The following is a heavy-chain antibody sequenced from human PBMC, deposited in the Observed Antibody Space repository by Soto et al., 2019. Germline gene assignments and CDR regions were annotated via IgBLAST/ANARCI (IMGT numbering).Heavy chain of an antibody. CDR2: ITGNGGT. D-gene: IGHD3-22*01. CDR3: AKAAPGSGWLSDY. V-gene: IGHV3-23*01. J-gene: IGHJ4*02. CDR1: GFTFRIYA. Sequence: EVQLLESGGGVIQPGGSLRLSCAASGFTFRIYAMSWVRQAPGKGLEWVSTITGNGGTSYADFVRGRFTISRDNSKNTLYLQMNSLRAEDTAIYYCAKAAPGSGWLSDYWGQGTLVTVSS.